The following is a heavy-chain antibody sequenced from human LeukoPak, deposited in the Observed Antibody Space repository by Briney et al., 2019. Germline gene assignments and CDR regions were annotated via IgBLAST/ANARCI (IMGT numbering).Heavy chain of an antibody. J-gene: IGHJ4*02. CDR1: GYTFTSYD. V-gene: IGHV1-2*06. CDR2: INPNSGGT. D-gene: IGHD5-18*01. CDR3: ARVGYSYGYFDY. Sequence: ASVKVSCKASGYTFTSYDINWVRQAPGQGLEWMGRINPNSGGTNYAQKFQGRVTMTRDTSISTAYMELSRLRSDDTAVYYCARVGYSYGYFDYWGQGTLVTVSS.